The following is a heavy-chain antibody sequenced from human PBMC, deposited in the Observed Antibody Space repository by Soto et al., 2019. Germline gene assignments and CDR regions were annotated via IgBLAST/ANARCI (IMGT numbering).Heavy chain of an antibody. V-gene: IGHV3-15*01. D-gene: IGHD2-2*01. Sequence: XGSLRRSCSASGFTFSNAWMSWVRQAPGKGLEWVGRIKSKTDGGTTDYAAPVKGRFTISRDDSKNTLYLQMNSLKTEDTAVYYCTTDPFPIWGSTSVDYWGQGTLVTVSS. CDR3: TTDPFPIWGSTSVDY. J-gene: IGHJ4*02. CDR2: IKSKTDGGTT. CDR1: GFTFSNAW.